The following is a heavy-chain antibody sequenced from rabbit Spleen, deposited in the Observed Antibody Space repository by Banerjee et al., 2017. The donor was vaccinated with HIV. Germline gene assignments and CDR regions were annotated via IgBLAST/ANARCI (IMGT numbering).Heavy chain of an antibody. CDR2: IYTGNSGST. V-gene: IGHV1S45*01. J-gene: IGHJ4*01. Sequence: QQQLEESGGGLVQPDGSLTLTCKASGFDFSSLYYMCWVRQAPGKGLEWITCIYTGNSGSTYYASWAKGRCAISKTSSTTVTLQMTSLTVADTATYFCARDLVGVIGWNFHLWDPGTLVTVS. CDR1: GFDFSSLYY. CDR3: ARDLVGVIGWNFHL. D-gene: IGHD1-1*01.